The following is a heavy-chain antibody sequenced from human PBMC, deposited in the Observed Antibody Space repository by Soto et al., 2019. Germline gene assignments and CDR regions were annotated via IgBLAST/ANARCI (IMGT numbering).Heavy chain of an antibody. D-gene: IGHD3-3*01. V-gene: IGHV3-23*01. CDR1: GFTFSSYA. Sequence: GGSLRLSCAASGFTFSSYAMSWVRQAPGKGLEWVSAISGSGGSTYYADSVKGRFTISRDNPKNTRYLQMNGLRAEDTAVYYCAKNGGRGDYDFWSGYGRTSPGYYYYYMDVWGKGTTVTVSS. CDR2: ISGSGGST. CDR3: AKNGGRGDYDFWSGYGRTSPGYYYYYMDV. J-gene: IGHJ6*03.